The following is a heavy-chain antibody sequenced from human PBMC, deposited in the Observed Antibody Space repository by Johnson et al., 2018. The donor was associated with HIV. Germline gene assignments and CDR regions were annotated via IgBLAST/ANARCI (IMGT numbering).Heavy chain of an antibody. D-gene: IGHD1-1*01. CDR2: ISYDGTNK. Sequence: QVQLVESGGGLVQPGGSLRVSCAASGFTFSSYWMNWVRQAPGKGLEWVAVISYDGTNKYYADSVKGRFTISRDNSKNTLYLQMNSLRAEDTAVYYCATSTASDAFDIWGQGTMVTVSS. CDR1: GFTFSSYW. V-gene: IGHV3-30-3*01. CDR3: ATSTASDAFDI. J-gene: IGHJ3*02.